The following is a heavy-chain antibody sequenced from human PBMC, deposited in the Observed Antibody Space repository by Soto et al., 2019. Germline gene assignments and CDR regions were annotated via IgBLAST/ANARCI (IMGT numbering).Heavy chain of an antibody. CDR3: ARLVVVAPVANV. Sequence: QLQLQESGPGLVKPSETLSLTCSVSGGSINYNSYHWGWIRQPPGQGLERIGSIFYTGTTFYNPSLESRVTMSVDTSKNSFSLHLTSVTAADTAVYVCARLVVVAPVANVWGQGTLVTVSS. V-gene: IGHV4-39*02. CDR2: IFYTGTT. CDR1: GGSINYNSYH. J-gene: IGHJ4*02. D-gene: IGHD2-2*01.